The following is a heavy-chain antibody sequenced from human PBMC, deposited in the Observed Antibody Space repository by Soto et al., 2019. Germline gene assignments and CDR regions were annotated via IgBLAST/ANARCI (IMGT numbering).Heavy chain of an antibody. CDR1: GGSFSGYY. CDR3: ARARYCSSTSCPYYFDY. CDR2: INHSGST. V-gene: IGHV4-34*01. J-gene: IGHJ4*02. Sequence: SETLSLTCAVYGGSFSGYYWSWIRQPPGKGLEWIGEINHSGSTNYNPSLKSRVTISVDTSKNQFSLKLSSVTAADTAVYYCARARYCSSTSCPYYFDYWGQGTLVTVSS. D-gene: IGHD2-2*01.